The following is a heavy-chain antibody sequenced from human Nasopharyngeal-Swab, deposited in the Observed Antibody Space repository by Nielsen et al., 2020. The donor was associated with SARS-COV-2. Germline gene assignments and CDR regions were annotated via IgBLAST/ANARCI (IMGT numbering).Heavy chain of an antibody. D-gene: IGHD3-16*01. CDR1: GFTVSSNY. CDR2: IYSGGST. V-gene: IGHV3-53*01. CDR3: ARGGGDDYVWGNYNYYFDY. Sequence: GESLKISCAASGFTVSSNYMSWVRQAPGKGLEWVSVIYSGGSTYYADSVKGRFTISRDNSKNTLYLQMNSLRAEDTAVYYCARGGGDDYVWGNYNYYFDYWGQGTLVTVSS. J-gene: IGHJ4*02.